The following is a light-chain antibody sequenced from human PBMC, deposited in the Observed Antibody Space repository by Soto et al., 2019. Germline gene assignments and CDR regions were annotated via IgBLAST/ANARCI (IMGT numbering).Light chain of an antibody. J-gene: IGKJ5*01. CDR1: QTVLNN. V-gene: IGKV3-15*01. Sequence: EIVLTQSPATLSVSPGERATLSCRASQTVLNNLAWYQQKPGQAPRLLIYGASTRATAIPARFSGSGSGTEFALTISSLQSEDFATYYCQQFNSYPITFGQGTRLEI. CDR3: QQFNSYPIT. CDR2: GAS.